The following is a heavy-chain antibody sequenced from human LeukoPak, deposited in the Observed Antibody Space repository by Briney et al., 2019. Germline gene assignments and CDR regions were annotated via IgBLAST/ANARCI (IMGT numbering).Heavy chain of an antibody. CDR3: TTDSLSYYYDSSGYSDY. D-gene: IGHD3-22*01. V-gene: IGHV3-15*01. CDR1: GFTFSHYW. Sequence: PGGSLRLSCAASGFTFSHYWMHWVRQAPGKGLEWVGRIKSKTDGGTTDYAAPVKGRFTISRDDSKNTLYLQMNSLKTEDTAVYYCTTDSLSYYYDSSGYSDYWGQGTLVTVSS. J-gene: IGHJ4*02. CDR2: IKSKTDGGTT.